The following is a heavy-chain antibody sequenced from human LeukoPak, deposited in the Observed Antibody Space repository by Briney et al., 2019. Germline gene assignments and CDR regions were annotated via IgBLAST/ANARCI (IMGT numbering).Heavy chain of an antibody. J-gene: IGHJ5*02. CDR2: IYYGGST. V-gene: IGHV4-39*07. CDR1: GDSISSSSDF. D-gene: IGHD6-6*01. Sequence: PSETLSLTCPVSGDSISSSSDFWGWIRQPPGKGLEWIGSIYYGGSTNYNPSLKSRVTISVDTSKNQLSLKVRSVTAADTAVYYCARGRTYSSSSGRIDPWGQGTLVTVSS. CDR3: ARGRTYSSSSGRIDP.